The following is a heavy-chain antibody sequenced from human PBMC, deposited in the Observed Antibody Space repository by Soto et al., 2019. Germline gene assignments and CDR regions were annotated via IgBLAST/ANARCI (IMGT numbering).Heavy chain of an antibody. CDR2: IWYDGSNK. CDR3: AKIQKAWTWSDC. V-gene: IGHV3-33*06. J-gene: IGHJ4*02. D-gene: IGHD1-1*01. CDR1: GFTFNTYG. Sequence: GGSLRLSCTTSGFTFNTYGMHWVRQAPGKGLEWVAIIWYDGSNKYYADSVKGRFTISRDNSKNTLYLQMNSLRAEDTAVYYCAKIQKAWTWSDCWGQGTLVTVSS.